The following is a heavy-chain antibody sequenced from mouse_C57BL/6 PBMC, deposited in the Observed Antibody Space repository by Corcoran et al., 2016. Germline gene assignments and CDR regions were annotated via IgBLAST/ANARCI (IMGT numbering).Heavy chain of an antibody. CDR2: INPNNGGT. D-gene: IGHD1-1*01. CDR1: GYTFTDYY. CDR3: ARAVVVIDY. V-gene: IGHV1-26*01. Sequence: EVQLQQSGPELVKPGASVKISCKASGYTFTDYYMNWVKQSHGKSLEWIGDINPNNGGTSYNQKFKGKATLTVDKSSSTAYMELRSLTSEDSAVYYCARAVVVIDYWGQGTTLTVSS. J-gene: IGHJ2*01.